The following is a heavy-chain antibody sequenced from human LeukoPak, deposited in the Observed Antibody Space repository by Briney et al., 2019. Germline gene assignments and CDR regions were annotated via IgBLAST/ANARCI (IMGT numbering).Heavy chain of an antibody. CDR1: SGSISSYY. J-gene: IGHJ3*02. CDR3: ARGKTYYDISKDAFDI. V-gene: IGHV4-59*01. CDR2: IYYSGST. D-gene: IGHD3-22*01. Sequence: SETLSLTCTVSSGSISSYYWSWIRQPPGKGLEWIGYIYYSGSTNYNPSLKSRVTISVDKSKNQFPLKLSSVTAADTAVDYCARGKTYYDISKDAFDIWGQGTMVTVSS.